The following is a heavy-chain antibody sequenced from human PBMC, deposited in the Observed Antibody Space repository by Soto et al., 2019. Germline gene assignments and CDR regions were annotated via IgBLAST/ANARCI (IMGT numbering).Heavy chain of an antibody. CDR1: GGSISCSY. D-gene: IGHD6-13*01. V-gene: IGHV4-59*01. CDR2: VYYTGST. Sequence: PSETLSLTCSVSGGSISCSYWSWIRQAPGKGLEWLGYVYYTGSTNYSPSLRSRVSISVDTSKNELSLRLSSVTAADTAVYFCARSVAAPGAHIDYWDQGTKVTVSS. J-gene: IGHJ4*02. CDR3: ARSVAAPGAHIDY.